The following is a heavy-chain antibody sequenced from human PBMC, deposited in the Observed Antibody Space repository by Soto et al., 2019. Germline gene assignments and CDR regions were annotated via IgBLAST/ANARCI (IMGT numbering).Heavy chain of an antibody. V-gene: IGHV3-74*01. D-gene: IGHD3-9*01. Sequence: EVQLVESGGDLVQRGGSPRLSCAASGFPFSSYWMHWVRHTPGKGLDWVARISGDGVTTYYADSVTGRFTVSRDNAKNVLTLQISGQIAEETAVYYCAREYYGLLTGYYTDYWGEGTLVSVSS. CDR2: ISGDGVTT. CDR3: AREYYGLLTGYYTDY. CDR1: GFPFSSYW. J-gene: IGHJ4*02.